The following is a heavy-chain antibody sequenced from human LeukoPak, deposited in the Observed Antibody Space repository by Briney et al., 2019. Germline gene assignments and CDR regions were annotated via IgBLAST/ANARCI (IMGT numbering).Heavy chain of an antibody. J-gene: IGHJ3*01. D-gene: IGHD5-12*01. CDR3: ARDIELST. V-gene: IGHV3-23*01. CDR2: IASSGLNT. Sequence: GGSLRLSCAASGFMFRDAAMTWVRQAPGKGLEWVSLIASSGLNTYYADSVRGRFTISRDNSKNTLSLQMNSLRVGDTAIYYCARDIELSTWGLGTLVTVSS. CDR1: GFMFRDAA.